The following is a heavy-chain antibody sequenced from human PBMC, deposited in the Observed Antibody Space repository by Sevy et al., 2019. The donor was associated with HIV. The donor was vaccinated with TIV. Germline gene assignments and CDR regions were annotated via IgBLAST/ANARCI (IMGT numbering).Heavy chain of an antibody. CDR3: ARDADYYDSSGYYHGVFDY. CDR2: INPNSGGT. J-gene: IGHJ4*02. D-gene: IGHD3-22*01. CDR1: GYTFTGYY. V-gene: IGHV1-2*04. Sequence: ASVKVSCKASGYTFTGYYMHWVRQAPGQGLEWMGWINPNSGGTNYAQKFQGWVTMTRDTSISTAYMGLSRLGSDDTAVYYCARDADYYDSSGYYHGVFDYWGQGTLVTVSS.